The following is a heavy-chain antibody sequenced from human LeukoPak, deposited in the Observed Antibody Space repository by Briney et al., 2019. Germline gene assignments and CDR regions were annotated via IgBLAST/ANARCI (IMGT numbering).Heavy chain of an antibody. CDR2: MNPNSGNT. CDR1: VYTFTSYD. D-gene: IGHD6-19*01. V-gene: IGHV1-8*01. Sequence: ASVKVSCKASVYTFTSYDINWVRQATGQGLEWMGWMNPNSGNTGYAHKFQGRVTMTRNTSISTAYMELSSLRSEDTAVYYCARGSISSGWYFHYWGQGTLVTVSS. CDR3: ARGSISSGWYFHY. J-gene: IGHJ4*02.